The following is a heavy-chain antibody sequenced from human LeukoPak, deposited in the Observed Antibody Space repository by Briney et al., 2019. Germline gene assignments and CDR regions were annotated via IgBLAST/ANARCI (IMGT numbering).Heavy chain of an antibody. D-gene: IGHD6-19*01. V-gene: IGHV1-2*02. CDR2: INPNNGDT. CDR1: GYAFTGYY. Sequence: GASVKVSCKASGYAFTGYYMHWVRQAPGQRLEWMGWINPNNGDTNYAKKFQGRVTMTSDRSISTAYMELSRLRSDDTAVYYCSNTIAVRGVDYWGQGTLVTVSS. CDR3: SNTIAVRGVDY. J-gene: IGHJ4*02.